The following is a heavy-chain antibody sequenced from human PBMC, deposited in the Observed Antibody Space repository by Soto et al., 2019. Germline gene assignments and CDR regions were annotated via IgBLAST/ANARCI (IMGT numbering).Heavy chain of an antibody. D-gene: IGHD2-8*01. CDR1: GFTFSSYA. CDR2: ISYDGSNK. CDR3: ARDLYDGVFDY. J-gene: IGHJ4*02. Sequence: GGSLRLSCAASGFTFSSYAMHWVRQAPGKGLEWVAVISYDGSNKYYADSVKGRFTISRDNSKNTLYLQMNSLRAEDTAVYYCARDLYDGVFDYWGQGTLVTVSS. V-gene: IGHV3-30-3*01.